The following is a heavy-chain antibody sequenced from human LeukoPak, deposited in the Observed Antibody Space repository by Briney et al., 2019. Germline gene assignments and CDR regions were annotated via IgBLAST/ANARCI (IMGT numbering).Heavy chain of an antibody. CDR2: IKSDGTYT. Sequence: GGSLRLSCVVSGFTFTIDYMSWVRQAPGKGLVWVSVIKSDGTYTNYADSVKGRFTISRDNAKNTLYLQMNSLRVEDTAVYFCTRDAPGGALLADYWGQGTLVTVSS. J-gene: IGHJ4*02. D-gene: IGHD3-10*01. CDR3: TRDAPGGALLADY. V-gene: IGHV3-74*01. CDR1: GFTFTIDY.